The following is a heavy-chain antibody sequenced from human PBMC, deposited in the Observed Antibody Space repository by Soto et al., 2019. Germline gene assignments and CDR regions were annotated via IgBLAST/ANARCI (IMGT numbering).Heavy chain of an antibody. V-gene: IGHV4-31*03. CDR2: IYYSWST. D-gene: IGHD6-6*01. J-gene: IGHJ6*03. CDR1: GGSISSGGYY. CDR3: ARSVTSIAARGFHHYYYMAV. Sequence: QVQLQESGPGLVKPSQTLSLTCTVSGGSISSGGYYWSWIRQHPGKGLEWIGYIYYSWSTYYNPSLKSRVTISVDTSKNQFSLKLSSVTAADTAVYYCARSVTSIAARGFHHYYYMAVWGKGTTVTVSS.